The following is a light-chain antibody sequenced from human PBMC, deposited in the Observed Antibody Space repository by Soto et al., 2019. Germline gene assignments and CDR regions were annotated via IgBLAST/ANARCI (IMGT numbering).Light chain of an antibody. CDR2: GAS. V-gene: IGKV1-39*01. J-gene: IGKJ1*01. CDR3: QQSYSTPRT. Sequence: DIQMTQSPSSLSASVGDRVTITCRASQSISSYLNWYQQKPGRAPKALIYGASTLESGVPSRFSGSGSGQDFTLTINWLQPEDFATYYCQQSYSTPRTLGQGTRVDI. CDR1: QSISSY.